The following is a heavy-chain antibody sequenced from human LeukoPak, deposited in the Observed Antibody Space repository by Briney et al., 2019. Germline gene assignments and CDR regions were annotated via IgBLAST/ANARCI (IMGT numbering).Heavy chain of an antibody. CDR2: IYYSGRT. J-gene: IGHJ4*02. D-gene: IGHD2-21*02. CDR1: GGSISSSSYY. CDR3: ASHSVTYCGGDCFSAPFDS. Sequence: SETLSLTCTVSGGSISSSSYYWGWIRQPPGKGLEWTGSIYYSGRTYYNPSLKSRLTISVDTSKNQFSLKLISVTAADTALYYCASHSVTYCGGDCFSAPFDSWGQGTLVTVSS. V-gene: IGHV4-39*01.